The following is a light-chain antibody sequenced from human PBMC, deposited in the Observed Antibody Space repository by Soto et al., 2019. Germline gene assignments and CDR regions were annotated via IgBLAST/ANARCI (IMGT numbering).Light chain of an antibody. CDR3: MVHVGSNTDV. V-gene: IGLV8-61*01. CDR1: PDSLSTGSY. Sequence: QAVVTQEPSFSVSPGGTITLTCGLSPDSLSTGSYPSRYQQTPRQAPRTLIYRTDSRSSGVPDRFSGSILGNKAALTITGAQSDDESNYYCMVHVGSNTDVFGTGTKLTVL. CDR2: RTD. J-gene: IGLJ1*01.